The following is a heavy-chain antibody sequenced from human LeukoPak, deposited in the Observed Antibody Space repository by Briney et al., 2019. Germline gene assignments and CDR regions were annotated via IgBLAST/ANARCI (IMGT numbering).Heavy chain of an antibody. Sequence: PAETLALTCTVSGGSISGYYWGWMRQRPGRGLQWIGFISETGSTDYNPPLERRITMSVDNSRNQVSLRLRYATAADTAIYYCARHRRKYTIEYHLDSWGQGILVSVSS. CDR2: ISETGST. D-gene: IGHD2/OR15-2a*01. CDR3: ARHRRKYTIEYHLDS. CDR1: GGSISGYY. V-gene: IGHV4-59*08. J-gene: IGHJ4*02.